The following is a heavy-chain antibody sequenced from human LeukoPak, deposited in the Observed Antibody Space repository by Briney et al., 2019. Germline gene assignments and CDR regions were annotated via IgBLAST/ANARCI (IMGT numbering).Heavy chain of an antibody. D-gene: IGHD2-2*01. V-gene: IGHV4-59*08. CDR2: IHDSGIT. CDR1: GGSISDSY. Sequence: SETLSLTCSVSGGSISDSYWSWIRQPPGKGLEWIGKIHDSGITNYNPSLKSRVTFSVDTSKNQFSLKLSSVTAADTAVYYCARSSTTDANHYYYYYMDVWGRGTTVTVSS. CDR3: ARSSTTDANHYYYYYMDV. J-gene: IGHJ6*03.